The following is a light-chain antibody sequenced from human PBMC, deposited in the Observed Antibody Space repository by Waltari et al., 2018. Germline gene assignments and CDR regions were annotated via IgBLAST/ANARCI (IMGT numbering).Light chain of an antibody. J-gene: IGLJ1*01. V-gene: IGLV2-8*01. CDR1: GSNVGRYDS. Sequence: QSALTQPPSASASPGQSLNISCIGSGSNVGRYDSVSWYQQVPGNAPQPLIYAVRERPSGVPDRFSGSKSGYTAFLTVSGLQPEDDGDYYCASYAGYNTHVFGTGTRVTVI. CDR2: AVR. CDR3: ASYAGYNTHV.